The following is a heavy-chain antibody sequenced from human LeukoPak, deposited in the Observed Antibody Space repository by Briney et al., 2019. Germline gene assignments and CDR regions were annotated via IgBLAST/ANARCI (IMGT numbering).Heavy chain of an antibody. J-gene: IGHJ4*02. D-gene: IGHD3/OR15-3a*01. CDR1: GGSISSSSYY. CDR3: ARDQDWLFHHDY. CDR2: IYYSGST. Sequence: SETLSLTCTVSGGSISSSSYYWGWIRQPPGKGLEWIGSIYYSGSTYYNPSLKSRVTISVDTSKNQFSLKLSSVTAADTAVYYCARDQDWLFHHDYWGQGTLVTVSS. V-gene: IGHV4-39*07.